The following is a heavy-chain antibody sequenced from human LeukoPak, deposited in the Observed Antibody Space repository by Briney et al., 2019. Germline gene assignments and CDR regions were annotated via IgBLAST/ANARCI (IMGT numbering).Heavy chain of an antibody. Sequence: VASVKVSCKASGGTFSSYAISWVRQAPGQGLEWMGGIIPIFGTANYAQKFQGRVTITADESTSTAYMELSSLRSEDTAVYYCARDRPIDYYDSSGYQEPDYWGQGTLVTVSS. CDR1: GGTFSSYA. J-gene: IGHJ4*02. CDR3: ARDRPIDYYDSSGYQEPDY. V-gene: IGHV1-69*01. D-gene: IGHD3-22*01. CDR2: IIPIFGTA.